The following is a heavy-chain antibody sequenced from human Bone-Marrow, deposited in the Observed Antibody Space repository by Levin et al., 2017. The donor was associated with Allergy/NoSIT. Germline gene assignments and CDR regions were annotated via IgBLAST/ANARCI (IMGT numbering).Heavy chain of an antibody. Sequence: LSLSCAASGFTFDDYAMHWVRQAPGKGLEWVSGISWNRDIIGYADSVKGRFTISRDHAKNFLYLQMNSLRPEDTALYYCAKDVEGVAGTEYFDYWGQGTLVTVSS. CDR3: AKDVEGVAGTEYFDY. D-gene: IGHD6-19*01. CDR2: ISWNRDII. V-gene: IGHV3-9*01. J-gene: IGHJ4*02. CDR1: GFTFDDYA.